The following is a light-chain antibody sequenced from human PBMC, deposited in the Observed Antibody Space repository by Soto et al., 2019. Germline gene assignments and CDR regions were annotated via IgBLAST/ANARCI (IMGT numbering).Light chain of an antibody. Sequence: QSVLTQPPSVSAAPGQRVTISCSGNIFNIGSDFVSWYQQLPGTAPKLLIYEDSRRPSGIPDRFCGSKSGASGTLAITGLQSGDEAIYYCGTWDSSLNSLVFGGGTKLTVL. V-gene: IGLV1-51*02. CDR2: EDS. CDR3: GTWDSSLNSLV. CDR1: IFNIGSDF. J-gene: IGLJ2*01.